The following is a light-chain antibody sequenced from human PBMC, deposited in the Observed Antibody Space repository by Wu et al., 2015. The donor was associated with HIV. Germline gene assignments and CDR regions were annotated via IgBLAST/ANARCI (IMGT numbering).Light chain of an antibody. CDR1: QSVSSRS. CDR3: QHYGSSPYS. J-gene: IGKJ2*03. Sequence: EIVLTQSPGTLSLSPGERATLSCRASQSVSSRSLAWYQQKPGRAPRLLIYGASIRATGIPDRFSGSGSGTDFTLTISRLEPEDFAVYYCQHYGSSPYSFGQGTKLEIK. CDR2: GAS. V-gene: IGKV3-20*01.